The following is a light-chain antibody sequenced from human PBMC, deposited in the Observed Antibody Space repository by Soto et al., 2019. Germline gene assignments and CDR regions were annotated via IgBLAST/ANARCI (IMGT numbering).Light chain of an antibody. J-gene: IGKJ1*01. CDR3: QQYHPRWT. CDR1: QSISSW. V-gene: IGKV1-5*03. CDR2: QAT. Sequence: DIQMTQSPSTLSASVGDRVTITCRASQSISSWLAWYQQKPGKAPKLLIYQATSLESGVPSRFSGSGSGTNFTITSSHPQPYDFANYYWQQYHPRWTCGQGTQVEIK.